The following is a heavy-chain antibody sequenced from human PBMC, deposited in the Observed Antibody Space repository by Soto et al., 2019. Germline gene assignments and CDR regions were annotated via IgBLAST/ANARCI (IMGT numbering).Heavy chain of an antibody. D-gene: IGHD1-1*01. V-gene: IGHV3-23*01. CDR3: AKPRYRNWNGLRERAFDI. J-gene: IGHJ3*02. Sequence: EVQLLESGGGLVQPGGSLRLSCAASGFTFSSYAMSWVRQAPGKGLEWVSAISGSGGSTYYADSVKGRFTISRDNSKNTLYLQMNSLRAEDTAVYYCAKPRYRNWNGLRERAFDIWGQGTMVTVSS. CDR2: ISGSGGST. CDR1: GFTFSSYA.